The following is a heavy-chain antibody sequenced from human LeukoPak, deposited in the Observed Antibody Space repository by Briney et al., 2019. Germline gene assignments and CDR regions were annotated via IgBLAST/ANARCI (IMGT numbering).Heavy chain of an antibody. CDR1: GFTFSSYS. CDR3: ARVSDSGWYKDALDI. D-gene: IGHD6-19*01. J-gene: IGHJ3*02. V-gene: IGHV3-21*01. Sequence: GGSLRLSCAASGFTFSSYSMNWVRQAPGKGLEWVSSISSSSSYIYYADSVKGRFTISRDNAKNSLYLQMNSLRAEDTAVYYCARVSDSGWYKDALDIWGQGTMVTVSS. CDR2: ISSSSSYI.